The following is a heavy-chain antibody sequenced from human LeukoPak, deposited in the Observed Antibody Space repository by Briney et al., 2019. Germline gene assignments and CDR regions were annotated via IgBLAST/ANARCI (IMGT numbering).Heavy chain of an antibody. CDR1: GGTFSSYA. V-gene: IGHV1-69*06. CDR3: ARLGSIAVAGTNMDV. Sequence: GASVKVSCKASGGTFSSYAISWVRQAPGQGLEWMGGIIPIFGTANYAQKFQGRVTITADKSTSTAYMELSSLRSGDTAVYYCARLGSIAVAGTNMDVWGKGTTVTVSS. J-gene: IGHJ6*03. D-gene: IGHD6-19*01. CDR2: IIPIFGTA.